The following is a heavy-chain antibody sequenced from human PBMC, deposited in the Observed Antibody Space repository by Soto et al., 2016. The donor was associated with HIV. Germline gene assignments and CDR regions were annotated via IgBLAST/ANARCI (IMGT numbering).Heavy chain of an antibody. CDR1: GFSISSAYY. J-gene: IGHJ5*02. V-gene: IGHV4-38-2*01. CDR2: IFHTGST. CDR3: AGYKITPGRKLARP. D-gene: IGHD5-12*01. Sequence: QVQLQESGPGLVKPSETLSLTCAVSGFSISSAYYWGWIRQPPGKGLEWLGTIFHTGSTYYNPSLKSRVSMSIDTSKNQFSLRLTSLTAADTAIYYCAGYKITPGRKLARPWGQGTRVTVSS.